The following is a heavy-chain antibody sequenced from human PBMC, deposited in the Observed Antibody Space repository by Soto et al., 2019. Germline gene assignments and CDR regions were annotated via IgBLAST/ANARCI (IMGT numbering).Heavy chain of an antibody. Sequence: EVQLVESGGGLVKPGGSLRLSCAASGFTFSSYSMNWVRQAPGKGLEWVSSISSSSNYIYDEDSVKGRFTMSRDNAKNSLYLQMNSLRAEDTAVYYCARDYYDSSDIDVWGQGALVTVSS. J-gene: IGHJ4*02. CDR2: ISSSSNYI. CDR1: GFTFSSYS. D-gene: IGHD3-22*01. CDR3: ARDYYDSSDIDV. V-gene: IGHV3-21*01.